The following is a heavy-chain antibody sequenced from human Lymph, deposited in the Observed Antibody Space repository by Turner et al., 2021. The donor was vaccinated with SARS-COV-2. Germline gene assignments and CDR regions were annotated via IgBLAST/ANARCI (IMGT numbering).Heavy chain of an antibody. CDR1: GYTFTGSY. V-gene: IGHV1-2*02. Sequence: QVQLVQSGAEVQKPGSSVTVACWASGYTFTGSYMHWVRQAPGQGLEGMGWVNPNSGGTSYAQKFQGRVTMTRDTSISTAYMELSRLRSDDTAVYYCARDVERYNDFWSGYSGGYGLDVWGQGTTVTVSS. D-gene: IGHD3-3*01. CDR3: ARDVERYNDFWSGYSGGYGLDV. CDR2: VNPNSGGT. J-gene: IGHJ6*02.